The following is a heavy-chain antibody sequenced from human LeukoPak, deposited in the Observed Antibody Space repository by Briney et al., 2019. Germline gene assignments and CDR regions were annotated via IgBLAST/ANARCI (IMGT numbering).Heavy chain of an antibody. V-gene: IGHV4-59*01. Sequence: SETLSLTCTVSGGSISSYYWSWIRQPPGKGLEWIGYIYYSGSTNYNPSLKSRVTISVDTSKNQFSLKLSSVTAADTAVYYCARRETSSTSCYRPHCLIPYYYYYGMDVWGQGTTVTVSS. D-gene: IGHD2-2*01. CDR2: IYYSGST. J-gene: IGHJ6*02. CDR1: GGSISSYY. CDR3: ARRETSSTSCYRPHCLIPYYYYYGMDV.